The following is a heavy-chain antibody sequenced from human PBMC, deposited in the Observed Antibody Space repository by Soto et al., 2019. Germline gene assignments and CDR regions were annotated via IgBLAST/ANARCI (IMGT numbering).Heavy chain of an antibody. V-gene: IGHV1-18*04. CDR1: GYTFTSYG. Sequence: AASVKVSCKASGYTFTSYGISWVRQAPGQGLEWMGWISAYNGNTNYAQKLQGRVTMTTDTSTSTAYMELRSLRSDDTAVYYCARDYFVVVPAAPNPDAFDIWGQGTMVTVSS. J-gene: IGHJ3*02. CDR3: ARDYFVVVPAAPNPDAFDI. CDR2: ISAYNGNT. D-gene: IGHD2-2*01.